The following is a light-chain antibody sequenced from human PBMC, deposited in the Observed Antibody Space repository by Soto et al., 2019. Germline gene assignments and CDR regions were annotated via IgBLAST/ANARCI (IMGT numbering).Light chain of an antibody. Sequence: VIFMTQSPSLLSSSTGDRVTISCLMSQGISSYLAWYQQKPGKAPELLIYAASTLQSGVPSRFSGSGSGTDFTLTISCLQSEDFATYYCQQYYSFPPTFGQGTKVDIK. V-gene: IGKV1D-8*01. CDR2: AAS. CDR3: QQYYSFPPT. J-gene: IGKJ1*01. CDR1: QGISSY.